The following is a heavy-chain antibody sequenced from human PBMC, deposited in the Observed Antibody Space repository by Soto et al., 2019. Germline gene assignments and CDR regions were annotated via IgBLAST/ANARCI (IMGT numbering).Heavy chain of an antibody. Sequence: PGESLKISCQGSGYSFTNYWIGWVRQMPGKGLEWMGIIYPHDSDTRYSPSFQGQVTFSADKSIRTAYLQWSSTTDWATAMVYCATWRTHCDYSYYYGMDVCAQGTKVSVSS. CDR1: GYSFTNYW. V-gene: IGHV5-51*01. J-gene: IGHJ6*02. D-gene: IGHD2-2*01. CDR2: IYPHDSDT. CDR3: ATWRTHCDYSYYYGMDV.